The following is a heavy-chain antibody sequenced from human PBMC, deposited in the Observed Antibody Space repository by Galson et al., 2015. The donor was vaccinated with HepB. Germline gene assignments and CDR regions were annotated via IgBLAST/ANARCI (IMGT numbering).Heavy chain of an antibody. V-gene: IGHV1-3*04. CDR2: INTGDGHT. CDR3: ASDEELGPYSFHY. J-gene: IGHJ4*02. D-gene: IGHD1-26*01. CDR1: GYIFTTYG. Sequence: SVKVSCKASGYIFTTYGIHWVRQAPGQRLELMGWINTGDGHTLYSPKFQGRVTITRDTSANSAYMELSSRTAEDTAIYFCASDEELGPYSFHYWGQGTLVIVSS.